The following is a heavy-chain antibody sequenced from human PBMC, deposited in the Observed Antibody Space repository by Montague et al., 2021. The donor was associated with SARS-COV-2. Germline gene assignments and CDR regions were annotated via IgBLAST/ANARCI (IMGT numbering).Heavy chain of an antibody. CDR3: AWGVVAASGTFDY. CDR2: VPASGST. J-gene: IGHJ4*02. CDR1: GDSISYFY. Sequence: SETLSLTCTVSGDSISYFYWSWIRQPAGKGLEWIGRVPASGSTNXNPSLNSRVTMSVDTPKKQFSLRLSPVTAADTAVYYCAWGVVAASGTFDYWGQGTLVTVSS. D-gene: IGHD6-13*01. V-gene: IGHV4-4*07.